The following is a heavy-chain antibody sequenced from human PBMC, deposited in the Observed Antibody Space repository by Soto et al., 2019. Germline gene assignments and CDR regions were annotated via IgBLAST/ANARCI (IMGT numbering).Heavy chain of an antibody. D-gene: IGHD3-16*01. CDR1: GYTFTNFG. V-gene: IGHV1-18*01. CDR3: ARWGTPVDH. J-gene: IGHJ4*02. CDR2: ISAYNGNT. Sequence: QVQLVQSGAEVKKPGASVKVSCKASGYTFTNFGISWVRQAPGQGLEWMGWISAYNGNTNYAQNFQGRVTMTTDTSASRAHMERMSLRAAETAAYYCARWGTPVDHWGQATLGSVSS.